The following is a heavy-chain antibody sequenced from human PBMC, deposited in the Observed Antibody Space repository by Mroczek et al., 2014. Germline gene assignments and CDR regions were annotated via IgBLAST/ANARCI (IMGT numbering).Heavy chain of an antibody. Sequence: QVQLQQWGPGLVKPSQTLSLTCTVSGGSISSGDYYWSWIRQPPGKGLEWIGYIYYSGSTYYNPSLKSRVTISVDTSKNQFSLKLSSVTAADTAVYYCAREDRGYCSSTSCSPFDPWAREPGHRLL. CDR3: AREDRGYCSSTSCSPFDP. J-gene: IGHJ5*02. D-gene: IGHD2-2*01. V-gene: IGHV4-30-4*01. CDR2: IYYSGST. CDR1: GGSISSGDYY.